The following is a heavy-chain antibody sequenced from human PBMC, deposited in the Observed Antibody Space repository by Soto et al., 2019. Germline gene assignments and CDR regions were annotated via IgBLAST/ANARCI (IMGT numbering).Heavy chain of an antibody. CDR1: GYSFTNYG. Sequence: RASVKVSCKASGYSFTNYGITWVRQAPGQGLEWMGWISYNGNTNYAQNLQGRVTMTTDTSTNTAYMELRGLSSDDTAVYYCARVEDYFDSSGYNHWGQGTLVTVSS. CDR3: ARVEDYFDSSGYNH. CDR2: ISYNGNT. V-gene: IGHV1-18*04. J-gene: IGHJ5*02. D-gene: IGHD3-22*01.